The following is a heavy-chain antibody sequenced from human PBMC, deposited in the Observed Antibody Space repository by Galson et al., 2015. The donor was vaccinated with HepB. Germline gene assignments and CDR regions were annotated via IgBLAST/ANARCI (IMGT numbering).Heavy chain of an antibody. CDR3: ASPSRVTMMINAYFMDV. D-gene: IGHD3-22*01. CDR1: GLTFSDYH. V-gene: IGHV3-11*01. CDR2: ITSSGINK. J-gene: IGHJ6*03. Sequence: SLRLSCAASGLTFSDYHMSWIRQAPGKGLEWVSHITSSGINKYYADSVKGRFTVSRDNAKNSLYLYMNSLRAEDTAVYYLASPSRVTMMINAYFMDVWGKGTTVTVSS.